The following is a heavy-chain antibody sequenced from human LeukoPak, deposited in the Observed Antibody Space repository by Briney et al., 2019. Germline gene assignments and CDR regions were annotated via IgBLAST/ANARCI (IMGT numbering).Heavy chain of an antibody. Sequence: ASVKVSCKASGYTFTGYYMHWVRQAPGQGLEWMGWINPNSGGTNYAQKFQGRVTMTRDTSISTAYMELSRLRSEDTAVYYCARAWYYDILTGPVRTYYYYYMDVWGKGTTVTVSS. D-gene: IGHD3-9*01. CDR1: GYTFTGYY. V-gene: IGHV1-2*02. J-gene: IGHJ6*03. CDR2: INPNSGGT. CDR3: ARAWYYDILTGPVRTYYYYYMDV.